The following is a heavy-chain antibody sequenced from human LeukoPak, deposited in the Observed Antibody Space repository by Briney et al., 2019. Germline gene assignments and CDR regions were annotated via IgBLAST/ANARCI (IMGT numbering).Heavy chain of an antibody. CDR3: ARDTSSWYGKWFDP. J-gene: IGHJ5*02. CDR2: MNPTSGNT. CDR1: GYTFTSYD. Sequence: ASVKVSCKASGYTFTSYDINWVRQATGQGLEWMGWMNPTSGNTGYAQKFQGRVTMTRNTSISTAYMELSSLRSEDTAVYYCARDTSSWYGKWFDPWGQGTLVTVSS. D-gene: IGHD6-13*01. V-gene: IGHV1-8*01.